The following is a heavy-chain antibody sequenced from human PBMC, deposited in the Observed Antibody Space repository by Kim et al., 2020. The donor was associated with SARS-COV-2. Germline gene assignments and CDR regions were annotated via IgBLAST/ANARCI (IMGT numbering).Heavy chain of an antibody. Sequence: SETLSLTCVVSGASISSSSCWSWVRQPPGKGLEWIGEVDHSGTTSYNVSLKSRVTISVDNSKNQFSLRLNSVSAADTADYYCARGASSAWTLRAWFDPWG. CDR3: ARGASSAWTLRAWFDP. CDR2: VDHSGTT. V-gene: IGHV4-4*02. J-gene: IGHJ5*02. D-gene: IGHD3-22*01. CDR1: GASISSSSC.